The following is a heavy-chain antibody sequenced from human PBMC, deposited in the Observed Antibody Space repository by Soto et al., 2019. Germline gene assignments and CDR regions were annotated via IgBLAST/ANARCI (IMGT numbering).Heavy chain of an antibody. CDR2: IYYSGST. CDR3: ARRYGYSFDY. CDR1: GGSISSYY. Sequence: QVQLQESGPGLVKPSETLSLTCTVSGGSISSYYWSWIRQPPGKGLEWIGYIYYSGSTNYNPSLTSRVTISVDTSKNQFSLKLSSVTAADTAGYYCARRYGYSFDYWGQGTLVTVSS. V-gene: IGHV4-59*08. D-gene: IGHD1-1*01. J-gene: IGHJ4*02.